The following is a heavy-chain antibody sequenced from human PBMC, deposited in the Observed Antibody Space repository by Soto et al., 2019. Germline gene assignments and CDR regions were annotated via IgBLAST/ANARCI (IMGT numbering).Heavy chain of an antibody. CDR2: MYHGGRT. D-gene: IGHD2-8*01. Sequence: SETLSLTCTVSCDSVTNYFWSWMRQPPGKGLEWIGHMYHGGRTNYSPSLKSRVTMSLDSSKNQFSLNLSSVTAADTAVYFCARDPGYCTNGVCPIFDFWGQGVLVTVSS. CDR3: ARDPGYCTNGVCPIFDF. CDR1: CDSVTNYF. V-gene: IGHV4-59*02. J-gene: IGHJ4*02.